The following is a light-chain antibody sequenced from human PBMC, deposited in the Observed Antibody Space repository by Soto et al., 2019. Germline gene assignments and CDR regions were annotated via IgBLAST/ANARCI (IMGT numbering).Light chain of an antibody. CDR3: QQANSFPIT. J-gene: IGKJ5*01. Sequence: DIQMTQSPSSVPPSVGNRVTITCRASQGISSWLAWYQQPKGKAPKLLIYAASSLQSGVPSRFRGRGSGTDFTLPISRLQTEDFETYYCQQANSFPITFGQGTRLEI. CDR2: AAS. V-gene: IGKV1-12*01. CDR1: QGISSW.